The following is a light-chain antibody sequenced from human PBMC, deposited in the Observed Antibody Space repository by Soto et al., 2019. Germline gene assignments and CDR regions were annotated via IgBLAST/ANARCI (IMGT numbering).Light chain of an antibody. CDR1: QTTSGKY. Sequence: EIMLTQSPGTLSLSPGESATLSCRTSQTTSGKYLAWYQQRPGLAPRLLVYGASRRATGIPDRFRGSGSGTEFTLTISGLEPEDFAVYFCQHYGSSPPVTFGQGTRLEI. J-gene: IGKJ5*01. CDR3: QHYGSSPPVT. V-gene: IGKV3-20*01. CDR2: GAS.